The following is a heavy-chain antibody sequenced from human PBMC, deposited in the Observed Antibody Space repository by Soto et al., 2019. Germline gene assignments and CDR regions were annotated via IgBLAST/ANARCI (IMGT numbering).Heavy chain of an antibody. CDR1: VLTFGNYA. J-gene: IGHJ4*02. V-gene: IGHV3-49*04. CDR3: TSAGSPGMSYFVES. D-gene: IGHD3-10*01. CDR2: IRNQTYSETT. Sequence: GGSLRLSCTASVLTFGNYAISWVRQAPGKGLEWVGLIRNQTYSETTQYAPSLKGRFTISRDDSNSIAYMQMSSLQVDDSSVYYCTSAGSPGMSYFVESWGQGVLVTVSS.